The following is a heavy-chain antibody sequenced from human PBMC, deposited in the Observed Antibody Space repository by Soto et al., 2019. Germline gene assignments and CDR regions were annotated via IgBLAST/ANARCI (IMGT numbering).Heavy chain of an antibody. J-gene: IGHJ4*02. CDR2: ISAYKGNT. V-gene: IGHV1-18*01. D-gene: IGHD6-6*01. CDR1: GFTFTNYG. Sequence: QVQLVQSGAEVRKPGASVKVSCKASGFTFTNYGITWLRQAPGQGLERMGWISAYKGNTNYAQKFQGRVTMTTDTSTSTAHMELRSLRSDDTALYYCASRSGQLPYYFDYWGQGTLVTVSS. CDR3: ASRSGQLPYYFDY.